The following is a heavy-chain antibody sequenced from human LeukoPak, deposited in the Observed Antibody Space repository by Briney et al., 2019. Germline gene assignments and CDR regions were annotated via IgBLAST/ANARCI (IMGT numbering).Heavy chain of an antibody. CDR1: GGSISSYY. V-gene: IGHV4-59*08. D-gene: IGHD2-2*02. J-gene: IGHJ4*02. CDR3: ARSPIPADFDY. Sequence: SETLSLTCTVSGGSISSYYWSWIWQPPGKGLEWIGYIYYSGSTNYNPSLKSRVTISVDTSKNQFSLKLSSVTAADTAVYYCARSPIPADFDYWGQGTLVTVSS. CDR2: IYYSGST.